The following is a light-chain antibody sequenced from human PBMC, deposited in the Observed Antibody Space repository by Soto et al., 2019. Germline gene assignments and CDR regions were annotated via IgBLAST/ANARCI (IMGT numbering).Light chain of an antibody. CDR2: GAS. V-gene: IGKV3-20*01. CDR3: QQYGSSPPT. CDR1: QRVSSSY. J-gene: IGKJ1*01. Sequence: EIVLTQSPGTLSLSPGERATLSCRASQRVSSSYLAWYQHKPGQAPRLLIYGASSRATGIPDRFSGSGSGTDFTLTISRLEPEEFAVYYCQQYGSSPPTFGQGTKVEIK.